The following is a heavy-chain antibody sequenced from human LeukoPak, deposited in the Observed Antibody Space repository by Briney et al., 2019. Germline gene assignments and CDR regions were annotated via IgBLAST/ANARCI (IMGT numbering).Heavy chain of an antibody. D-gene: IGHD4-11*01. J-gene: IGHJ4*02. CDR1: PYSITGGYY. CDR2: IHHSGSA. Sequence: SETLSLTCSVSPYSITGGYYWGWIRQPPGKGLEWIANIHHSGSAYYNPSLKSRVTTSVDTSKNQFSLRLSSVTAADTAIYYCARLPTTIWYFQYWGQGTLVTVSS. CDR3: ARLPTTIWYFQY. V-gene: IGHV4-38-2*02.